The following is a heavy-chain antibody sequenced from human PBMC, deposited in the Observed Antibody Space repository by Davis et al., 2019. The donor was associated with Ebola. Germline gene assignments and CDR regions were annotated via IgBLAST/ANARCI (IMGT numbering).Heavy chain of an antibody. CDR2: IYPGDSDT. J-gene: IGHJ4*02. CDR3: AREGFDEGVPIA. Sequence: GGSLRLSCKGSGYSFTSYWIGWVRQMPGKGLEWMGIIYPGDSDTRYSPSFQGQVTISADKSISTAYLHWNSLKASDTAMYYCAREGFDEGVPIAWGQGTLITVSS. CDR1: GYSFTSYW. D-gene: IGHD2-15*01. V-gene: IGHV5-51*01.